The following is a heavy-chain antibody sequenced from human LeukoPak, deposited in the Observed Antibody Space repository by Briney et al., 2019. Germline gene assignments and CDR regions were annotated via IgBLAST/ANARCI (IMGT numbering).Heavy chain of an antibody. CDR2: IKQDGSEK. D-gene: IGHD3-16*01. Sequence: GGSLRLSCGASGFTFSSYWMTWVRQAPGKGLEWVANIKQDGSEKKYVDSVKGRFTISRDNAKDSLYLQMNTLRAEDTAVYYCARDYVLDYWGQGTLVTVSS. V-gene: IGHV3-7*04. CDR3: ARDYVLDY. CDR1: GFTFSSYW. J-gene: IGHJ4*02.